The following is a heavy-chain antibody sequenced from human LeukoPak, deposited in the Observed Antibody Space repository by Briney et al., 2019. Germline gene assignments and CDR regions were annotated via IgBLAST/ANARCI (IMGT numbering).Heavy chain of an antibody. CDR3: AKGYSSGWTELDY. J-gene: IGHJ4*02. D-gene: IGHD6-19*01. CDR2: ISYDGSNK. V-gene: IGHV3-30*18. CDR1: GFTFSSYG. Sequence: HPGGSLRLSCAASGFTFSSYGMHWVRQAPGKGLEWVAVISYDGSNKYYADSVKGRFTISRDNSKNTLYLQMNSPRAEDTAVYYCAKGYSSGWTELDYWGQGTLVTVSS.